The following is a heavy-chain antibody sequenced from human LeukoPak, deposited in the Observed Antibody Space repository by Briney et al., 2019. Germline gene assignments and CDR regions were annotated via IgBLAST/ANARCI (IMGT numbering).Heavy chain of an antibody. CDR3: ASPGARFRGFVGIDY. V-gene: IGHV3-30-3*01. D-gene: IGHD3-16*01. CDR2: ISYEGTNK. J-gene: IGHJ4*02. CDR1: GFTFSNYA. Sequence: GGSVRLSCAASGFTFSNYAMHWARQAPGKGLEWVSVISYEGTNKYYADSVEGRFTISRDNSKNTLYLQMSSLRAEDTAAYYCASPGARFRGFVGIDYWGQGTLVTVSS.